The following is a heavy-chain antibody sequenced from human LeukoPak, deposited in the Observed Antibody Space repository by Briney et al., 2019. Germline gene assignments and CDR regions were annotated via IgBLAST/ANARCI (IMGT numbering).Heavy chain of an antibody. V-gene: IGHV3-11*01. CDR2: ISSSGSTL. CDR1: GFTFSDYY. CDR3: ARVRMGYGSGSPADY. Sequence: SGESLTLSCAASGFTFSDYYMSWIRQAPGKGLEWVSYISSSGSTLYYADPVKGRFAISRDNAKISLYLQMNSLRAEDTAVYYCARVRMGYGSGSPADYWGQGTLVTVSS. J-gene: IGHJ4*02. D-gene: IGHD3-10*01.